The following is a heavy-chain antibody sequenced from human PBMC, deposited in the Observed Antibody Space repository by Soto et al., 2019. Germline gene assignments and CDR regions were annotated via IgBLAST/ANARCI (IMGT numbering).Heavy chain of an antibody. CDR2: ISAQTGDT. Sequence: ASVKVSCKASGNIFTNHGITWVRQAPGQGLEWMGWISAQTGDTTYAQKFQGRVTMTIDRSTRTSYMDLRSLVSDDSAVYYCATAYYYDSSGSDPYYFDYWGQGTMVTVYS. V-gene: IGHV1-18*04. CDR3: ATAYYYDSSGSDPYYFDY. J-gene: IGHJ4*02. CDR1: GNIFTNHG. D-gene: IGHD3-22*01.